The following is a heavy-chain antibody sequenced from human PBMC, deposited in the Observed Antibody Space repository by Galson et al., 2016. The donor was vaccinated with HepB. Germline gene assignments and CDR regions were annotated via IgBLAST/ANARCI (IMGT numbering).Heavy chain of an antibody. CDR2: SSAYNGNT. Sequence: SVKVSCKASGYTFSSYGISWVRQAPGRGLEWMGWSSAYNGNTNYAQKFQGRVTMTTDTSPTTGHMELRSLRSNDTAVYYGAGFASNNGFESFDIWVQGTMVAVSS. CDR3: AGFASNNGFESFDI. CDR1: GYTFSSYG. D-gene: IGHD2-8*01. J-gene: IGHJ3*02. V-gene: IGHV1-18*01.